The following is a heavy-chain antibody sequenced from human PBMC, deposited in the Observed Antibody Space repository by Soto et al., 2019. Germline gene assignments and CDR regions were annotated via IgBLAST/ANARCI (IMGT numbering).Heavy chain of an antibody. CDR2: IVVDSGNT. D-gene: IGHD6-13*01. Sequence: SVKVSCKASGFTFTCSAVQWVRQARGQRLEWIGWIVVDSGNTNYAQKFQDRVTMTRNMSTSTAYMELNNLRSDDTAVYFCARGRGIPEWFDPWGQGALVTVSS. V-gene: IGHV1-58*01. J-gene: IGHJ5*02. CDR3: ARGRGIPEWFDP. CDR1: GFTFTCSA.